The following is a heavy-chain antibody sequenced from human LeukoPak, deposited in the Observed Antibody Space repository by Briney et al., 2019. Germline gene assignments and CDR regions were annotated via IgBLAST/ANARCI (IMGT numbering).Heavy chain of an antibody. D-gene: IGHD6-13*01. CDR2: ISGSGGST. Sequence: GGSLRLSCAASGFTFSSYAMSWVRQAPGKGLEWVSAISGSGGSTYYADSVKGRSTISRDNSKDTLYLQMNSLRAEDTAVYYCAKDRTFSSSWWGHSWFDPWGQGTLVTVSS. CDR1: GFTFSSYA. CDR3: AKDRTFSSSWWGHSWFDP. V-gene: IGHV3-23*01. J-gene: IGHJ5*02.